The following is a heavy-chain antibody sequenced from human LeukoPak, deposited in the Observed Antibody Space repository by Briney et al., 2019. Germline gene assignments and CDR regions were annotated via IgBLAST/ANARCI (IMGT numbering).Heavy chain of an antibody. CDR2: VNPNSGGT. D-gene: IGHD6-19*01. CDR1: GYTFTGYY. V-gene: IGHV1-2*02. Sequence: ASVKVSCKASGYTFTGYYMHWVRQAPGQGLEWMGWVNPNSGGTHCAQKFQGRVTMTRDTSINTVYMALNWLTSDDTAVYYCARGQQWLEAFDYWGLGTLVTVSS. J-gene: IGHJ4*02. CDR3: ARGQQWLEAFDY.